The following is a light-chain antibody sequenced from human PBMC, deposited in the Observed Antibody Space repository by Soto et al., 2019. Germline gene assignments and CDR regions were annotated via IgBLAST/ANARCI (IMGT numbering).Light chain of an antibody. V-gene: IGKV3-15*01. Sequence: EIVMTQSPATLSVSPGERATLSCRASQSVSSNLAWYQQKPGQAPRLLIYGASTRATGIPARFSGSGSGTEFNPTIHSLQSEDFSVFYWQQYNNWPPWTFGQGTKVEIK. CDR3: QQYNNWPPWT. J-gene: IGKJ1*01. CDR2: GAS. CDR1: QSVSSN.